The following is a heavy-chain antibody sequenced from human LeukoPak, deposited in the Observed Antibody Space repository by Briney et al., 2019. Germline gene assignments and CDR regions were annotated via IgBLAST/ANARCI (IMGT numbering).Heavy chain of an antibody. V-gene: IGHV4-4*02. CDR3: ARYCSGGSCYSVAFDI. J-gene: IGHJ3*02. CDR2: IYHSGST. Sequence: PSGTLSLTCAVSGGSISSSNWWSWVRQPPGKGLEWIGEIYHSGSTNYNPSLKSRVTISVDTSKNQFSLKLSSVTAADTAVYYCARYCSGGSCYSVAFDIWGQGTMVTVSS. CDR1: GGSISSSNW. D-gene: IGHD2-15*01.